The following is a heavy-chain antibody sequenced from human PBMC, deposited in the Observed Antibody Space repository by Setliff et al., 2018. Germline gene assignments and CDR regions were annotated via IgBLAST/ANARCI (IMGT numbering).Heavy chain of an antibody. J-gene: IGHJ6*03. CDR2: IIPIFGTT. V-gene: IGHV1-69*05. CDR3: ARERGDIVTTTSYYYYLDV. Sequence: ASVKVSCKASGGTFSSYDISWVRQAPGQGLEWMGGIIPIFGTTNYAQRFQGRVTITTDESTSTAYMELSSLRSEDTAVYYCARERGDIVTTTSYYYYLDVWGKGTTVTVSS. CDR1: GGTFSSYD. D-gene: IGHD5-12*01.